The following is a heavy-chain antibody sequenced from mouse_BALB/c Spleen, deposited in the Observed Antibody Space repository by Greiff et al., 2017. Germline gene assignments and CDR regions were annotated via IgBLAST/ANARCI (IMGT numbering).Heavy chain of an antibody. CDR1: GFSLTSYD. CDR3: VRDGVY. J-gene: IGHJ2*01. Sequence: VKVVESGPGLVAPSQSLSITCTVSGFSLTSYDISWIRQPPGKGLEWLGVIWTGGGTNYNSAFMSRLSISKDNSKSQVFLKMNSLQTDDTAIYYCVRDGVYWGQGTTLTVSS. V-gene: IGHV2-9-2*01. CDR2: IWTGGGT.